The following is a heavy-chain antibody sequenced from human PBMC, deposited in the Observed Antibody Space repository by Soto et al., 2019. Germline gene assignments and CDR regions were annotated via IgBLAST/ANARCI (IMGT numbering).Heavy chain of an antibody. CDR3: AASVGISTPVEEGIDV. Sequence: QVQLAQSGAEVKKTGSSVKVSCKASGGTFSTSGFSWVRQSPGQGLEWIGGIIPILTTPNYALKFQGRVTMVADEFTSTFHMALSSLRPEDTAMYYCAASVGISTPVEEGIDVWGQGTSFNVSS. J-gene: IGHJ6*02. CDR2: IIPILTTP. CDR1: GGTFSTSG. D-gene: IGHD2-21*01. V-gene: IGHV1-69*01.